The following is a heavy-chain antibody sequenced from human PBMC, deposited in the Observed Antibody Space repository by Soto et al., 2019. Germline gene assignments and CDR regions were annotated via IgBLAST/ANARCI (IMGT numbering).Heavy chain of an antibody. D-gene: IGHD3-3*01. CDR2: ISAYNGNT. CDR3: ARGMANYDFWSGPHLNWFDP. J-gene: IGHJ5*02. Sequence: GASVKVSCKASGYTFTSYGISWVRQAPGQGLEWMGWISAYNGNTNYAQKLQGRVTMTTGTSTSTAYMELRSLRSDDTAVYYCARGMANYDFWSGPHLNWFDPWGQGTLVTVSS. V-gene: IGHV1-18*04. CDR1: GYTFTSYG.